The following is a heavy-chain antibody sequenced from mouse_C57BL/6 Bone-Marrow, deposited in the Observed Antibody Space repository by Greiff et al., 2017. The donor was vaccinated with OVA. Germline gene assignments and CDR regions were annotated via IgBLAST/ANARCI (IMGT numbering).Heavy chain of an antibody. CDR2: ISYSGST. CDR3: ARRGPIYYGYDDWYFDV. D-gene: IGHD2-2*01. V-gene: IGHV3-8*01. J-gene: IGHJ1*03. CDR1: GYSITSDY. Sequence: EVQLVESGPGLAKPSQTLSLTCSVTGYSITSDYWNWLRKFPGNKLEYMGYISYSGSTYYNPSLKSRISITRDTSKNQYYLQLNSVTTEDTATYYCARRGPIYYGYDDWYFDVWGTGTTVTVSS.